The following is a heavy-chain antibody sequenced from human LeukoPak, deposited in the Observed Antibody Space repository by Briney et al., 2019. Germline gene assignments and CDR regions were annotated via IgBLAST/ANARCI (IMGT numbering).Heavy chain of an antibody. CDR3: ARGKTRYGDYVAWHH. J-gene: IGHJ5*02. D-gene: IGHD4-17*01. V-gene: IGHV4-34*01. CDR2: INHSGST. CDR1: GGSFSGYY. Sequence: SETLSLTCAVYGGSFSGYYWSWIRQPPGKGLEWIGEINHSGSTNYNPSLKSRVTMSVDTSKNQFSLKLSSVTAADTGVYYCARGKTRYGDYVAWHHWGRGTLVTVSS.